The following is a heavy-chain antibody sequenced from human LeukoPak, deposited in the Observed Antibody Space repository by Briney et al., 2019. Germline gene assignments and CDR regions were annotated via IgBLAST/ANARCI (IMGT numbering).Heavy chain of an antibody. CDR2: INHSGST. CDR1: GGSFSGYY. D-gene: IGHD3-22*01. V-gene: IGHV4-34*01. Sequence: PSETLSLTCAVSGGSFSGYYWSWIRQPPGKGLEWIGEINHSGSTNYNPSLKSRVTISVDTSKNQFSLKLSSVTAADTAVYYCARGDSSGYYFRYFDYWGQGTLVTVSS. CDR3: ARGDSSGYYFRYFDY. J-gene: IGHJ4*02.